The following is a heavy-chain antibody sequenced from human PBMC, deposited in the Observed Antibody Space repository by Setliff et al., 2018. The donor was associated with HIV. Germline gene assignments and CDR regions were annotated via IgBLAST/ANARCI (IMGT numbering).Heavy chain of an antibody. J-gene: IGHJ3*02. Sequence: SETLSLTCAVYGGSFTDYFWTWIRQTPGKGPEWIGSIYHSGSTYYNPSLKSRVTISVATSKNQFSLKLTSVTAADTAVYYCARENYDNTGYGVFDIWGQGTMVT. D-gene: IGHD3-22*01. CDR3: ARENYDNTGYGVFDI. CDR2: IYHSGST. CDR1: GGSFTDYF. V-gene: IGHV4-34*01.